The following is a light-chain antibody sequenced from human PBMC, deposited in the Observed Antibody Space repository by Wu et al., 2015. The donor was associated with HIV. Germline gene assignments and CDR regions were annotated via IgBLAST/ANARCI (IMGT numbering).Light chain of an antibody. Sequence: EIVLTQSPGTLSLSPGERATLSCRASQRLNNDLAWYQHRPGQAPRLLINDATNRATGIPVRFSGSGSGTDFTLTISSLEPEDFAIYYCQQGSNWPLTFGQGTRLQIK. V-gene: IGKV3-11*01. CDR1: QRLNND. CDR3: QQGSNWPLT. CDR2: DAT. J-gene: IGKJ5*01.